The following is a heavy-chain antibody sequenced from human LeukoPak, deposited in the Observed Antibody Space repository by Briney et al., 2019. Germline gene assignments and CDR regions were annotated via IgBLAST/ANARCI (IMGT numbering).Heavy chain of an antibody. CDR1: VFTVSSYS. J-gene: IGHJ4*02. D-gene: IGHD6-19*01. CDR3: AKDSSGRQPSTDFDY. CDR2: ISGIGGST. V-gene: IGHV3-23*01. Sequence: GGPLRLSCAASVFTVSSYSMSWFRHAPGKGLEWVSAISGIGGSTYYADSVKGRFTITRENYNNTLYLQMTRLRAEDTDVYYCAKDSSGRQPSTDFDYWGQGTLVTVSS.